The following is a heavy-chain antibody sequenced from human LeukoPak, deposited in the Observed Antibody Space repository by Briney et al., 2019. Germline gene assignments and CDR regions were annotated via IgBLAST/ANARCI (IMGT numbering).Heavy chain of an antibody. J-gene: IGHJ4*02. CDR2: ISGSGGST. D-gene: IGHD3-10*01. CDR3: AKVPVYLYGSGSYFDY. V-gene: IGHV3-23*01. CDR1: GFTFSSYA. Sequence: GSLRLSCAASGFTFSSYAMSWVRQAPGKGLGWVLAISGSGGSTYYANSVKGRFTISRDNSKNTLYLQMNNLRAEDTGVYYCAKVPVYLYGSGSYFDYWGQGTLVTVSS.